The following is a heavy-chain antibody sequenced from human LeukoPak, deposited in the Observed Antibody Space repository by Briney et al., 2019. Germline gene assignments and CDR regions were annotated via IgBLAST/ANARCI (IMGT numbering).Heavy chain of an antibody. CDR1: GFTFDDYA. J-gene: IGHJ4*02. D-gene: IGHD6-13*01. CDR2: ISWNSGSI. CDR3: AKDKFGGDQQLVRGYDY. V-gene: IGHV3-9*01. Sequence: GRSLRLSCVASGFTFDDYAMHWVRQAPGKGLERVSGISWNSGSIDYADSVKGRFTISRDNAKNSLYLQMSSLRAEDTALYYCAKDKFGGDQQLVRGYDYWGQGILVTVSS.